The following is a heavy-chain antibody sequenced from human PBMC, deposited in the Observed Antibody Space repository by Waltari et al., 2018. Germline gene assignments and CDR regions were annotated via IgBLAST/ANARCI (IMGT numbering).Heavy chain of an antibody. CDR2: IYSGGST. V-gene: IGHV3-66*01. J-gene: IGHJ4*02. D-gene: IGHD3-10*01. Sequence: EVQLVESGGGLVQPGGSLRLSCAASGFTVSSNYMRWVRQAPGKGLEWVSVIYSGGSTYYADSVKGRFTISRDNSKNTLYLQMNSLRAEDTAVYYCARANYGSGSYPFDYWGQGTLVTVSS. CDR3: ARANYGSGSYPFDY. CDR1: GFTVSSNY.